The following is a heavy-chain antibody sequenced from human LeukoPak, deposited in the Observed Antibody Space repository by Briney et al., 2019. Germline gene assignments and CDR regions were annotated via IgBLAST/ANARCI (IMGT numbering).Heavy chain of an antibody. CDR1: GGSISSSSYY. CDR2: IYYSGST. Sequence: SETLSLTCTVSGGSISSSSYYWGWIRQPPGKGLEWIGSIYYSGSTYYNPSLKSRVTISVDTSKNQFSLRLSSVTAADTAVYYCARRTGGYCSSTSCSYYFDYWGQGTLVTVSS. V-gene: IGHV4-39*01. CDR3: ARRTGGYCSSTSCSYYFDY. J-gene: IGHJ4*02. D-gene: IGHD2-2*01.